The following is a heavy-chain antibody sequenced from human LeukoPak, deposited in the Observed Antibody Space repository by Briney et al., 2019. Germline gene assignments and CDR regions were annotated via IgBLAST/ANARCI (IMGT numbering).Heavy chain of an antibody. CDR1: GFTFDDYA. V-gene: IGHV3-9*03. J-gene: IGHJ4*02. CDR3: AKAQLNYYYDTSGYFFDN. CDR2: INWNSGSL. D-gene: IGHD3-22*01. Sequence: PGGSLRLSCAASGFTFDDYAMHWVRHAPGKGLEWVSGINWNSGSLGYADSVKGRFTISRDNAKNSLYLQMNGLRAEDMALYYCAKAQLNYYYDTSGYFFDNWGQGTLVTVST.